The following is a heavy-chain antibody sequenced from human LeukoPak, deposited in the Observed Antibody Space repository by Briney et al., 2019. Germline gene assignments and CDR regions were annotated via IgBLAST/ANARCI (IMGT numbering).Heavy chain of an antibody. Sequence: PGGSLRLSCAASGFTFSSYAMSWVRQSTGKGLEWVSSTSGDGGATYYSNSVKGRFTTSRDNSRNTLYLQMNNLRAEDTAVYYCAKDRPNYYGSNGHYYRRDGDYWGQGTLVTVSS. V-gene: IGHV3-23*01. J-gene: IGHJ4*02. CDR1: GFTFSSYA. CDR3: AKDRPNYYGSNGHYYRRDGDY. CDR2: TSGDGGAT. D-gene: IGHD3-22*01.